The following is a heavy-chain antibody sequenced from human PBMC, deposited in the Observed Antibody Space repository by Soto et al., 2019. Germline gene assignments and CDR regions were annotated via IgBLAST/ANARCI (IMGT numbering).Heavy chain of an antibody. D-gene: IGHD6-13*01. Sequence: AETLSLTCTVSGGSISTYYWSWVRQPPGKGLEWIVYINYSGRTNYNPSLKSRVTMSLDTSKNQFSLKLRSVTAADTALFYCARYAGSSWFDYWGQGTLVTVSS. CDR2: INYSGRT. CDR3: ARYAGSSWFDY. J-gene: IGHJ4*02. CDR1: GGSISTYY. V-gene: IGHV4-59*01.